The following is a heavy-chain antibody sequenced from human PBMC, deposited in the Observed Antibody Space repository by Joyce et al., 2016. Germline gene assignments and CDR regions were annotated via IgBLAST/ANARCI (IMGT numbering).Heavy chain of an antibody. Sequence: EVQLVESGGGLIQPGGSLRLSCAASGFTVSSSYMSWVRQTPGKGLEWVSVIYNNGDTYYADSVKGRFTISRDNSKNTLFLQMNSLRAEDTAVYYCTRDLYDVNWFDPWGQGTLVTVSS. CDR3: TRDLYDVNWFDP. CDR2: IYNNGDT. CDR1: GFTVSSSY. J-gene: IGHJ5*02. V-gene: IGHV3-53*01. D-gene: IGHD3-3*01.